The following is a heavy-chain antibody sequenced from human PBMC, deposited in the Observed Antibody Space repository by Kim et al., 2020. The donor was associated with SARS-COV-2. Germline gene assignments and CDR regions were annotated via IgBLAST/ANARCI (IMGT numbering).Heavy chain of an antibody. CDR2: TNRVGSST. Sequence: GGSLRLSCAASGFTFSNYAMSWVRQAPGKGLEWVSATNRVGSSTYHADSVKGRFTIPRDNSKTTLYLQMNSLRAEDTAVYYCAKTPRVVVIPFFDYWGQGTLVTVSS. CDR3: AKTPRVVVIPFFDY. J-gene: IGHJ4*02. V-gene: IGHV3-23*01. D-gene: IGHD3-22*01. CDR1: GFTFSNYA.